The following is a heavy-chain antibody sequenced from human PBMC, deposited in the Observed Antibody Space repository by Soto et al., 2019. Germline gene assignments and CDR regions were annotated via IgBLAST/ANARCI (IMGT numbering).Heavy chain of an antibody. CDR3: ARDRCSGDRCYPGRFDP. J-gene: IGHJ5*02. D-gene: IGHD2-15*01. CDR1: GGTFSSYA. V-gene: IGHV1-69*01. Sequence: QVQLVQSGAEVKKPGSSVKVSCKASGGTFSSYAISWVRQAPGQGLEWMGGIIPIFGTANYAQKFQGRVTITANESTSTAYMELSSLRYKDTGVYYCARDRCSGDRCYPGRFDPWGQGTLFTVSS. CDR2: IIPIFGTA.